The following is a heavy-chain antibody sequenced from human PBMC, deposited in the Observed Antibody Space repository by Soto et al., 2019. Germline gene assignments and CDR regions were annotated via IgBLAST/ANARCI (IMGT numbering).Heavy chain of an antibody. D-gene: IGHD4-4*01. CDR1: GFTFSSYG. J-gene: IGHJ4*02. V-gene: IGHV3-33*01. CDR3: ARGWVEWGSDSNYVIDY. Sequence: QVQLVESGGGVVQPGRSLRLSCAASGFTFSSYGMHWVRQAPGKGLEWVAVIWYDGSNKYYADSVKGRFTISRDNSKNTLYRQMSSLRAEDTAVYYCARGWVEWGSDSNYVIDYWGQGTLVTVSS. CDR2: IWYDGSNK.